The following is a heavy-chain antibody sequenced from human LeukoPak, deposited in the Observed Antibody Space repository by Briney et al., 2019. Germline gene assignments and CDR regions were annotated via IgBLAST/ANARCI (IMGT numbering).Heavy chain of an antibody. Sequence: SETLSLTCTVSGGSISSYYWSWIRQPPGKGLEWIGYIYYSGSTNYNPSLKSRVTISVDTSKNQFSLKLSSVTAADTAVYYCARDGGDYYAPPDVWGKGTTVTISS. CDR2: IYYSGST. V-gene: IGHV4-59*01. D-gene: IGHD3-22*01. J-gene: IGHJ6*04. CDR1: GGSISSYY. CDR3: ARDGGDYYAPPDV.